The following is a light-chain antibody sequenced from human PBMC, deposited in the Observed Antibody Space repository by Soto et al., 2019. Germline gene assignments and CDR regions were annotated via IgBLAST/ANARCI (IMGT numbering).Light chain of an antibody. J-gene: IGLJ3*02. V-gene: IGLV1-44*01. CDR2: SNN. Sequence: QSVLTQPPSRSGTPGQRGTISCSGSSSNIGINAVNWYQQLPGTAPKLLIYSNNQRPSGVPDRFSGSKSGTSASLAISGLQSEDEADYYCAVWDDSLNGVVFGGGTKLTVL. CDR3: AVWDDSLNGVV. CDR1: SSNIGINA.